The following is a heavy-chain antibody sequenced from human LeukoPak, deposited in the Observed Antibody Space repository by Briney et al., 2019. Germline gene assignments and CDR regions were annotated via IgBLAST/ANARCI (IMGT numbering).Heavy chain of an antibody. CDR2: IYYSGST. D-gene: IGHD3-3*01. CDR1: GGSISSSGYY. Sequence: AETLSLTCSGSGGSISSSGYYWGCIRQPPGKGLEWIGTIYYSGSTFYNPSLKSRVTISLDTSKNQFSLKLSSVTAADTAVYYCARALTGMGNYDFFETYYFDYWAREPWSPSPQ. J-gene: IGHJ4*02. V-gene: IGHV4-39*07. CDR3: ARALTGMGNYDFFETYYFDY.